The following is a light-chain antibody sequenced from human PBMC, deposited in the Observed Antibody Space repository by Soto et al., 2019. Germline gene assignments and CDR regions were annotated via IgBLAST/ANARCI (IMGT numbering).Light chain of an antibody. Sequence: DIVMTQSPDSLAVSLGERATVNCKSSQSVLYSSNNKNYLAWFQQKPGQPPKMVIYWASTRESGVPDRFSGSGSGTEFTLTITSLQAEDVAVYYCQQYYSSPQTFGQGTKVEIK. CDR1: QSVLYSSNNKNY. V-gene: IGKV4-1*01. CDR2: WAS. J-gene: IGKJ1*01. CDR3: QQYYSSPQT.